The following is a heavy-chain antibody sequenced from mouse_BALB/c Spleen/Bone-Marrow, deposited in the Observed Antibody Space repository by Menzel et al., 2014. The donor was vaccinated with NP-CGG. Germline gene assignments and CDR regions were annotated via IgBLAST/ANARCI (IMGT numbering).Heavy chain of an antibody. J-gene: IGHJ1*01. CDR1: GYTFTSYV. CDR3: ARSLDGYDWYFDV. CDR2: INPYNDDT. V-gene: IGHV1-14*01. Sequence: EVKVVESGPELVKPGASVKMSCKASGYTFTSYVVHWVKQKPGQGLEWIGNINPYNDDTMYNEKFKGKATLTSDKSSSTAYMELSSLTSEDSAVYYCARSLDGYDWYFDVWGAGTTVTVSS. D-gene: IGHD2-2*01.